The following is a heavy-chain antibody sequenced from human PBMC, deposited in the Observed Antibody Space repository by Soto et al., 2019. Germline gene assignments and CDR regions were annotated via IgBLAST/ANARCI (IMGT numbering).Heavy chain of an antibody. CDR3: ARVSSWYASTPAIDY. CDR1: GGSISSYY. D-gene: IGHD6-13*01. V-gene: IGHV4-59*01. Sequence: SETLSLTCTVSGGSISSYYWSWIRQPPGKGLEWIGYIYYSGSTNYNPSLKSRVTISVDTSKNQFSLKLSSVTAADTAVYYCARVSSWYASTPAIDYSGPGPLVTVSS. J-gene: IGHJ4*02. CDR2: IYYSGST.